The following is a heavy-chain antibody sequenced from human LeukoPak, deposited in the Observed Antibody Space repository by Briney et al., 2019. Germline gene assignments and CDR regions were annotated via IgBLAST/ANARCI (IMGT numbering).Heavy chain of an antibody. Sequence: GASVKVSCKASGYTFTGYYMHWVRQAPGQGLEWMGGINPNSGGTNYAQKFQGRVTMTRDTSISTAYMELSRLRSDDTAVYYCARFVDTAMDAFDIWGQGTMVTVSS. J-gene: IGHJ3*02. CDR1: GYTFTGYY. V-gene: IGHV1-2*02. CDR2: INPNSGGT. D-gene: IGHD5-18*01. CDR3: ARFVDTAMDAFDI.